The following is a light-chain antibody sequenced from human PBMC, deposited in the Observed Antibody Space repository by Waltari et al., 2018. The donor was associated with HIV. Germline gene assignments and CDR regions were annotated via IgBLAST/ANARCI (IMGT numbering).Light chain of an antibody. V-gene: IGLV1-44*01. J-gene: IGLJ3*02. CDR3: AARDDSLNVWV. Sequence: QSFLTQPPSASGTPGRRVVISCSGNTSNVGSNPVNWYRQVPGTAPKLLMFSNNQRASGVTDRFSGSKSGTSASLAIKGLQSEDEADYYCAARDDSLNVWVFGGGTKLTVL. CDR2: SNN. CDR1: TSNVGSNP.